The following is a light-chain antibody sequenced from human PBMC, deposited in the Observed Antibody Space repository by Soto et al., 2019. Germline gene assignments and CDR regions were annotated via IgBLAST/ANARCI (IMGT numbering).Light chain of an antibody. CDR3: QQLNSYPLT. CDR2: AAS. CDR1: QSISSY. Sequence: IQMTQTPSSLSASVGDRVTITCRASQSISSYLNWYQQKPGKAPKLLIYAASSLQSGVPSRFSGSGSGTDFTLTISSLQPEDFATYYCQQLNSYPLTFGGGTKVDI. V-gene: IGKV1-39*01. J-gene: IGKJ4*01.